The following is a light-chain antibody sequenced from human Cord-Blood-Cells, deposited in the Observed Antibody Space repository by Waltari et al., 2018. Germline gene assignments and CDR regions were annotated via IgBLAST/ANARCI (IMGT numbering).Light chain of an antibody. CDR2: EGS. CDR3: CSYAGSSYV. V-gene: IGLV2-23*01. J-gene: IGLJ1*01. Sequence: QSALTQPASVSGSPGQSTTISCTGTIIDVGSYNLVSWYQQHPGKAPKLMIYEGSKRPSGVSNRFSGSKSGNTASLTISGLQAEDEADYYCCSYAGSSYVFGTGTKVTVL. CDR1: IIDVGSYNL.